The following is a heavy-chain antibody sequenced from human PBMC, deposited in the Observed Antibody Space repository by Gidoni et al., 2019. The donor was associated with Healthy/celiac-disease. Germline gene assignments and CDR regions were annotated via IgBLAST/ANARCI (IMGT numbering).Heavy chain of an antibody. J-gene: IGHJ6*02. Sequence: EVQLVESGGGLVQPGGSLRLSCAASGFPFSSYEMNWVRQAPGKGLEWVSYISSSGSTIYYADSVKGRFTISRDNAKNSLYLQMNSLRAEDTAVYYCARDQSVEYYYYYGMDVWGQGTTVTVSS. CDR2: ISSSGSTI. V-gene: IGHV3-48*03. CDR1: GFPFSSYE. D-gene: IGHD6-19*01. CDR3: ARDQSVEYYYYYGMDV.